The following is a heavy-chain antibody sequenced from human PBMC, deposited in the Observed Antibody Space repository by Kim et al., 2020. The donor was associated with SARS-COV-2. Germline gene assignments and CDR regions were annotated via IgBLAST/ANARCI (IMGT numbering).Heavy chain of an antibody. CDR3: ATLTENVGIAVAGY. V-gene: IGHV4-39*07. CDR1: GGSISSSSYY. J-gene: IGHJ4*02. CDR2: IYYSGST. D-gene: IGHD6-19*01. Sequence: SETLSLTCTVSGGSISSSSYYWGWIHQPPGKGLEWIGSIYYSGSTYYNPSLKSRVTISVDTSKNQFSLKLSSVTAADTAVYYCATLTENVGIAVAGYWGQGTLVTVSS.